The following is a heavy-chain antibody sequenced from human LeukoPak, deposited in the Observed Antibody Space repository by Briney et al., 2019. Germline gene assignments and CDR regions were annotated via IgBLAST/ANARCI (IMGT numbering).Heavy chain of an antibody. Sequence: GGSLRLSCVASGFLFSAYEMYWVRQAPGKGLEWLSFINTSGSSIYYADSVKGRSTISRDNAKNTLYLQMNSLRAEDTAVYFCVRARLSKRDFWTDFGAYYYYMDVWGTGTTATVSS. CDR2: INTSGSSI. V-gene: IGHV3-48*03. J-gene: IGHJ6*03. CDR3: VRARLSKRDFWTDFGAYYYYMDV. D-gene: IGHD3/OR15-3a*01. CDR1: GFLFSAYE.